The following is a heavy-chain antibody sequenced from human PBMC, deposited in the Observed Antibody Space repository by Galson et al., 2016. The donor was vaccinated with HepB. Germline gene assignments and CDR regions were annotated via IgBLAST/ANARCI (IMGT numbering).Heavy chain of an antibody. J-gene: IGHJ6*02. Sequence: SVKVSCKASGDTFSNYAISWVRQAPGQGLEWMGGIIPIFDTAVYAQRFQGRVTITADESTSTAYMELSSLTSADTAVYYCARDRHQYSSGWYVGGMDVWGQGTTVTVSS. CDR1: GDTFSNYA. CDR2: IIPIFDTA. CDR3: ARDRHQYSSGWYVGGMDV. D-gene: IGHD6-19*01. V-gene: IGHV1-69*13.